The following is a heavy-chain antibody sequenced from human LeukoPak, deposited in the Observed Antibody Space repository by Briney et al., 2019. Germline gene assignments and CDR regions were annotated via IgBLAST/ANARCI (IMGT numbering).Heavy chain of an antibody. V-gene: IGHV4-4*07. CDR1: GGSISSYY. J-gene: IGHJ5*02. D-gene: IGHD2-2*01. CDR2: IYTSGST. CDR3: ARFYCSSTSCFLDP. Sequence: SETLSLTCTVSGGSISSYYWSWIRQPAGKGLEWIGRIYTSGSTNYNPSLKSRVTMSVDTSKNQFSLKLSSVTAADTAVYYCARFYCSSTSCFLDPWGQGTLVTVSS.